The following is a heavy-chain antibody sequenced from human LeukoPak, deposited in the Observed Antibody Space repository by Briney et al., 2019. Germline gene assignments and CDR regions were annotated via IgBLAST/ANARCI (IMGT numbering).Heavy chain of an antibody. CDR3: ATDLAVVLPAAYDN. CDR1: GFIFSNYV. D-gene: IGHD2-2*01. J-gene: IGHJ4*02. V-gene: IGHV3-23*01. Sequence: GGSLRLSCSASGFIFSNYVMSWVRQSPGKGLEWVSTLSSSGGSTYHADSVKGRFTISRDNSKNTLYLQMNSLRAEDTAVYYCATDLAVVLPAAYDNWGQGALVTVSS. CDR2: LSSSGGST.